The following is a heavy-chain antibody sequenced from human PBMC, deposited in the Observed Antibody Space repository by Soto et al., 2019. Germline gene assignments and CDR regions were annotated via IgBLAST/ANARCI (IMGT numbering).Heavy chain of an antibody. V-gene: IGHV1-18*01. Sequence: GASVKVSCKASGYTFTSYGISWVRQAPGQGLEWMGWISAYNGNTNYAQKLQGRVTMTTDTSTSTAYMELRSLRSDDTAVYYCASGVLSDRGLHSTLFDYWGQGTLVTVSS. CDR3: ASGVLSDRGLHSTLFDY. CDR1: GYTFTSYG. CDR2: ISAYNGNT. J-gene: IGHJ4*02. D-gene: IGHD2-2*01.